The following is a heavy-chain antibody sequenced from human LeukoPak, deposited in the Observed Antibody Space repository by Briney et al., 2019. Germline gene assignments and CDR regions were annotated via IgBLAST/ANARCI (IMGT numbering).Heavy chain of an antibody. CDR2: IKQDGSEK. CDR1: GFTFYSNA. D-gene: IGHD6-13*01. V-gene: IGHV3-7*01. CDR3: AREVAAAPAD. J-gene: IGHJ4*02. Sequence: GGSLRLSCAASGFTFYSNAMSWVRQAPGKGLEWVANIKQDGSEKYYVDSVKGRFTISRDNAKNSLYLQMNSLRAEDTAVYYCAREVAAAPADWGQGTLVTVSS.